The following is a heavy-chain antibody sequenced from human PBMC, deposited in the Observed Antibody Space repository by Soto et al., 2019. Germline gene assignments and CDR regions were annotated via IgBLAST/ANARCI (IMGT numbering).Heavy chain of an antibody. Sequence: ASVKVSCKASGYTFSTYYLHWVRQAPGQGLEWMGIIHPSSGSTTYARKFLGRVTLTTDASTSTLFMELNSLRSEDTAVYYCARGITATAGDWLDPWGQGTLVTVSS. CDR1: GYTFSTYY. CDR3: ARGITATAGDWLDP. J-gene: IGHJ5*02. CDR2: IHPSSGST. D-gene: IGHD1-20*01. V-gene: IGHV1-46*01.